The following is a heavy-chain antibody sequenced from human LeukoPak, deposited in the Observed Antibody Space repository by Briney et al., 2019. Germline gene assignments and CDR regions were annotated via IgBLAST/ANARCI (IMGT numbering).Heavy chain of an antibody. V-gene: IGHV3-23*01. CDR2: ISGGGDMT. Sequence: GGSLRLSCAASGFTFSSYAMSWVRQGPGEGLEWVSAISGGGDMTHYTDSVKGRFTISRDNSKNTLYLQMNSLRAEDTAVYYCAKDLTSSLAVTTPFDYWGQGTLVTVSS. CDR3: AKDLTSSLAVTTPFDY. J-gene: IGHJ4*02. D-gene: IGHD4-17*01. CDR1: GFTFSSYA.